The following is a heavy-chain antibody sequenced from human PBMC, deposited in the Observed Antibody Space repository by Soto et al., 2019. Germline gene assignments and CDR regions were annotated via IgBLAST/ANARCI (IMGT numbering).Heavy chain of an antibody. V-gene: IGHV3-21*01. CDR3: ARKYCSSTSCYVDKTVTDYYMDV. J-gene: IGHJ6*03. Sequence: GGSLRLSCAASGFTFSSYSMNWVRQAPGKGLEWVSSISSSSSYIYYADSVKGRFTISRDNAKNSLYLQMNSLRAEDTAVYYCARKYCSSTSCYVDKTVTDYYMDVWGKGTTVTVSS. CDR1: GFTFSSYS. D-gene: IGHD2-2*01. CDR2: ISSSSSYI.